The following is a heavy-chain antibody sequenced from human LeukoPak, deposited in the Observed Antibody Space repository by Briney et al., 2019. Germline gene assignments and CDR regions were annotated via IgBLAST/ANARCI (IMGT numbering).Heavy chain of an antibody. Sequence: TGGSLRLSCAASGFTFSSYSMNWVRQTPGKGLEWVSSIFPSGGEIHYADSVRGRFTISRDNSESTLSLQMNSLRAEDTAVYYCATTGYSSRNYWGQGTLVTVSS. D-gene: IGHD6-13*01. CDR1: GFTFSSYS. CDR2: IFPSGGEI. J-gene: IGHJ4*02. CDR3: ATTGYSSRNY. V-gene: IGHV3-21*04.